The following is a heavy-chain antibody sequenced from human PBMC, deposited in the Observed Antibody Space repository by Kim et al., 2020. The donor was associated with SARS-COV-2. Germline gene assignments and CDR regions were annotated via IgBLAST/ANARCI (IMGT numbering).Heavy chain of an antibody. CDR2: IYSGGST. CDR3: ARVSPQARGNSRYFDY. V-gene: IGHV3-53*04. Sequence: GGSLRLSCAASGFTVSSNYMSWVRQAPGKGLEWVSVIYSGGSTYYADSVKGRFTISRHNSKNTLYLQMNSLRAEDTAVYYCARVSPQARGNSRYFDYWGQGTLVTVSS. CDR1: GFTVSSNY. J-gene: IGHJ4*02. D-gene: IGHD2-21*02.